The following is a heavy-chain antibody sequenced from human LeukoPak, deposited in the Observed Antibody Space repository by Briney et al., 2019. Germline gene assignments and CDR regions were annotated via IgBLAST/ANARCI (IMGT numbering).Heavy chain of an antibody. CDR1: GFTFSSYW. D-gene: IGHD3-10*01. Sequence: GGSLRLSCAASGFTFSSYWMSWVRQAPGKGLEWVANIKQDGSEKYYVDSVKGRFTISRDNAKNSLYLQMNSPRAEDTAVYYCARALLRFGEIGIYYFDYWGQGTLVTVSS. J-gene: IGHJ4*02. CDR3: ARALLRFGEIGIYYFDY. CDR2: IKQDGSEK. V-gene: IGHV3-7*01.